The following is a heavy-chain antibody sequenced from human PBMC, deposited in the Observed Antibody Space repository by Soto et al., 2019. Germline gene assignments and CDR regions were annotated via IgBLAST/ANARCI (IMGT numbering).Heavy chain of an antibody. V-gene: IGHV3-23*01. J-gene: IGHJ6*02. Sequence: GGSLRRSWAASGFTFSSYGMSWGRQAPGKGLGWVSAISGSGGSTYYADSVKGRFTISRDNSKNTLYLQMNSLRAEDTAVYYCAKDKRVLRFLEWLKDYYYYGMDVWGQGTTVTVSS. CDR2: ISGSGGST. CDR3: AKDKRVLRFLEWLKDYYYYGMDV. D-gene: IGHD3-3*01. CDR1: GFTFSSYG.